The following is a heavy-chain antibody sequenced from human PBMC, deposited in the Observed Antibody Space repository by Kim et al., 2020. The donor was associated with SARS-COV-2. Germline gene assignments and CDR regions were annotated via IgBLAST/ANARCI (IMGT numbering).Heavy chain of an antibody. J-gene: IGHJ6*02. CDR2: ISAYNGNT. D-gene: IGHD3-22*01. CDR1: GYTFTSYG. Sequence: ASVKVSCKASGYTFTSYGISWVRQAPGQGLEWMGWISAYNGNTNYAQKLQGRVTMTTDTSTSTAYMELRSLRSDDTAVYYCARDKAKDGEAGYYYDSSGYYRYYYGMDVWGQGTTVTVSS. V-gene: IGHV1-18*01. CDR3: ARDKAKDGEAGYYYDSSGYYRYYYGMDV.